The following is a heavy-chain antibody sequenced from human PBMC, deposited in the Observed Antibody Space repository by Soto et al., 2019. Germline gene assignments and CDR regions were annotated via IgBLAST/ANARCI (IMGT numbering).Heavy chain of an antibody. Sequence: EVQLLESGGDLAQPGGSLRLSCAASGFTFSNYAMSWVCQAPGKGLEWVSGISASGRDTYYADSVKDRFTISRDSSKNTLYLQMNSLRAEDTAIYYCAKGKTSGWFYFDFWGQGTLVTVSS. D-gene: IGHD6-19*01. CDR3: AKGKTSGWFYFDF. V-gene: IGHV3-23*01. CDR2: ISASGRDT. J-gene: IGHJ4*02. CDR1: GFTFSNYA.